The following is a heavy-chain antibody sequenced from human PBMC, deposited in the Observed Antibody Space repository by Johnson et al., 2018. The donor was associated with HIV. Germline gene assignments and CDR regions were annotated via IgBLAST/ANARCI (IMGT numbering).Heavy chain of an antibody. CDR1: GFTLNSYG. V-gene: IGHV3-30*02. CDR2: IRYDGSNT. J-gene: IGHJ3*02. D-gene: IGHD3-16*01. CDR3: ATELWSTEHDVFDI. Sequence: QVQLVESGGGLVQPGGSLRLSCAASGFTLNSYGMHWVRQAPGKGLEWVAFIRYDGSNTYYADSVKGRFTISRDNSKNTLYLQMNSLRAEDTAVYYCATELWSTEHDVFDIWGQGTTVTVSS.